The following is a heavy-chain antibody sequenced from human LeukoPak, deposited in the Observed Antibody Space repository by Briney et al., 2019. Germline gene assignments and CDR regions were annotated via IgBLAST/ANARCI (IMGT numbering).Heavy chain of an antibody. V-gene: IGHV3-21*01. Sequence: PGGSLRLSCAASRFTFSSYSMNWVRQAPGKGLEWVSSISSGTNYIYYADSVKGRFTISRDNAKNSLYLQMNSLRVEDTAVYYCSVLATSETPNDYWGQGTLVTVSS. J-gene: IGHJ4*02. CDR3: SVLATSETPNDY. D-gene: IGHD1-26*01. CDR1: RFTFSSYS. CDR2: ISSGTNYI.